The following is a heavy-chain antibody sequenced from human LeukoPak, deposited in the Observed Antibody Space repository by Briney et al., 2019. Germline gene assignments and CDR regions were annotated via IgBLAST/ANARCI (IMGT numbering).Heavy chain of an antibody. V-gene: IGHV4-61*02. CDR1: GGSINSGHYY. CDR2: ISTSGRT. J-gene: IGHJ5*02. Sequence: SETLSLTCRVSGGSINSGHYYGSWIRQPAGKGLEWIGRISTSGRTDYSPSLKSRVTISVDTSKNQFSLKLSSVTAADTAVYYCARQIDPWGQGTLVTVSS. CDR3: ARQIDP.